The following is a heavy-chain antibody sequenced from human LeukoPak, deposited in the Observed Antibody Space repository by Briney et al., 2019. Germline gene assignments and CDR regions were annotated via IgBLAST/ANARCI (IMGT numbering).Heavy chain of an antibody. Sequence: SVKVSCKASGGTFSSYAISWVRQAPGQGLEWMGGIIPIFGTANYAQKFQGRITITADESTSTAYMELSSLRSEDTAVYYCARPRGYCSSTSCPLDPWGQGTLVTVSS. CDR1: GGTFSSYA. CDR2: IIPIFGTA. D-gene: IGHD2-2*01. CDR3: ARPRGYCSSTSCPLDP. V-gene: IGHV1-69*13. J-gene: IGHJ5*02.